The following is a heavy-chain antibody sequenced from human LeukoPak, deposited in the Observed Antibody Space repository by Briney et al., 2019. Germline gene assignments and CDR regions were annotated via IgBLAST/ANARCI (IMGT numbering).Heavy chain of an antibody. Sequence: SETLSLTCTVSGGSISSYYWSWIRQPAGKGLEWIGRIYTSWSTNYNPSLKSRVTMSVDTSKNQFSLKLSSVTAADTAVYYCARDGVVVAATQVSDYYYYYYMDVWGKGTTVTVSS. CDR3: ARDGVVVAATQVSDYYYYYYMDV. CDR2: IYTSWST. V-gene: IGHV4-4*07. J-gene: IGHJ6*03. D-gene: IGHD2-15*01. CDR1: GGSISSYY.